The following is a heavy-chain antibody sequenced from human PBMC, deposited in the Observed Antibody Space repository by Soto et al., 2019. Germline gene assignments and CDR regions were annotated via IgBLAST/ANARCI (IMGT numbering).Heavy chain of an antibody. V-gene: IGHV4-59*08. CDR2: IYYSGST. D-gene: IGHD6-19*01. J-gene: IGHJ4*02. Sequence: SETLSLTCTVSGGSISSYYWSWIRQPPGKGLEWIGYIYYSGSTNYNPSLKSRVTISVDTSKNQFSLKLSSVTAADTAVYYCARQVGGWAPWYFDYWGQGTLVSVSS. CDR3: ARQVGGWAPWYFDY. CDR1: GGSISSYY.